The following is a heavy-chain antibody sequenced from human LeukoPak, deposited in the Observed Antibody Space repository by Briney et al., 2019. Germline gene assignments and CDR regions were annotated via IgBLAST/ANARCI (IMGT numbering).Heavy chain of an antibody. D-gene: IGHD2/OR15-2a*01. CDR2: IYHSGRT. CDR3: ATGLSGYYYYMDV. CDR1: GYSISSGYY. V-gene: IGHV4-38-2*02. J-gene: IGHJ6*03. Sequence: SETLSLTCTVSGYSISSGYYWGWIRQPPGKGLEWIGNIYHSGRTYYNPSLKSRVTISVDTSKNQFSLKLSSVTAADTAVYYCATGLSGYYYYMDVWGKGTTVTISS.